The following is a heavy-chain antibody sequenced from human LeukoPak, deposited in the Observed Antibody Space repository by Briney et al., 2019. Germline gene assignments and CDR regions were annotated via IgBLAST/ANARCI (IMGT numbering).Heavy chain of an antibody. Sequence: ASVKVSCKASGYTFTSYGISWVRQAPGQGLEWMGWINPNGGDTNYAQKFQGRVTMSRDTSISTGYLELSRLTSDDTAVYFCARHSFHCSDSCLYPLGYWGQGTLVTVSS. CDR3: ARHSFHCSDSCLYPLGY. CDR2: INPNGGDT. J-gene: IGHJ4*02. V-gene: IGHV1-2*02. D-gene: IGHD2-2*01. CDR1: GYTFTSYG.